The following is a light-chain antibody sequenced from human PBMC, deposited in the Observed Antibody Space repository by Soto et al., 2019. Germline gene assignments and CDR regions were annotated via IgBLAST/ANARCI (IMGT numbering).Light chain of an antibody. CDR3: HQRQSWPRT. CDR2: QTS. J-gene: IGKJ1*01. Sequence: EIVLTQSPGTLSLSPGERATLSCRASQSVSNIFLAWYKQKPGQAPRLLIYQTSIRAAGIPARFSASGTGTDFTLTISDVQPEDFAVYYCHQRQSWPRTFGQGTKVDIK. CDR1: QSVSNIF. V-gene: IGKV3-11*01.